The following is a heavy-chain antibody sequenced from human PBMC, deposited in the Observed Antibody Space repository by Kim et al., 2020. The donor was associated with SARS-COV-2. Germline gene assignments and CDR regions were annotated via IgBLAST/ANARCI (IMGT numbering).Heavy chain of an antibody. CDR1: GFTFNSYA. J-gene: IGHJ4*02. CDR2: ISGSGGST. D-gene: IGHD3-10*01. V-gene: IGHV3-23*01. CDR3: AKDATHYITMVRGVIGLFDY. Sequence: GGSLRLSCAASGFTFNSYAMSWVRQAPGKGLEWVSAISGSGGSTYYADSVKGRFTISRDNSKNTLYLQMNSLRAEDTAVYYCAKDATHYITMVRGVIGLFDYWGQGTLVTVSS.